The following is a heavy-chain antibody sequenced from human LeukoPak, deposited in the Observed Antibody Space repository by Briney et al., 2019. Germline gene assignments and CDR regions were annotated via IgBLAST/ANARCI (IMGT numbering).Heavy chain of an antibody. CDR2: IKSKSVGETT. Sequence: TGGSLRLSCAASGLTFTSAWLTWVRQAPGKGLEWVGGIKSKSVGETTDYAAPVKVRFTISRDDSENTLYLQMNNLKTEDTAVYYGTTHSGNHLRPWGQGTLVTVSS. CDR1: GLTFTSAW. CDR3: TTHSGNHLRP. V-gene: IGHV3-15*01. J-gene: IGHJ5*02. D-gene: IGHD5-12*01.